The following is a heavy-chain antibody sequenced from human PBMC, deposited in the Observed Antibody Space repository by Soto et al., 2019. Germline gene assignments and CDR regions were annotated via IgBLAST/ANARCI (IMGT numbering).Heavy chain of an antibody. CDR3: ARDPHKYYDFWSGSFYYYGMDV. J-gene: IGHJ6*02. CDR2: ISPRSGGT. CDR1: GYTFINYY. V-gene: IGHV1-2*02. D-gene: IGHD3-3*01. Sequence: ASVKVSCKASGYTFINYYIHWVRQAPGQGLEWMGWISPRSGGTNYAQKFMGRVTITSDTSTSTAYMELSRLRSDDTAVYYCARDPHKYYDFWSGSFYYYGMDVWGQGTTVTVSS.